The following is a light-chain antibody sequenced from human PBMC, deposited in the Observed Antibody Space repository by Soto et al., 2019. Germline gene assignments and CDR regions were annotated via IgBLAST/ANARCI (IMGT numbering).Light chain of an antibody. J-gene: IGKJ1*01. CDR2: DAS. CDR1: HSTTTS. Sequence: DIQMTQSLSTLTASVGDSVTITCRASHSTTTSLAWYQQKPGKAPKLLEYDASSLESGVASRFSGRGSGAEFTVGVGSLQPDDFATYYCQQYSSYSWTLGQGNKVDIK. CDR3: QQYSSYSWT. V-gene: IGKV1-5*01.